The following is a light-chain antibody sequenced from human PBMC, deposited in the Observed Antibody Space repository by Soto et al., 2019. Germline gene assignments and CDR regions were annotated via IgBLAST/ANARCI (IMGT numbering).Light chain of an antibody. CDR2: AAS. CDR3: QQLNSYPWT. J-gene: IGKJ1*01. Sequence: IQMTQSPSPLSASVGDRVTITCRASQTISSWLAWYQQKPGKAPKLLIYAASTLQSGVPSRFSGSGSGTDFTLTISSLQPEDFATYYCQQLNSYPWTFGQGTKV. V-gene: IGKV1-5*01. CDR1: QTISSW.